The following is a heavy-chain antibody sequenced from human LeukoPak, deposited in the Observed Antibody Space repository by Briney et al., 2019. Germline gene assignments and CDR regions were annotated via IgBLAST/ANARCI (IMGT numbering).Heavy chain of an antibody. D-gene: IGHD3-9*01. CDR2: IYYSGST. Sequence: SETLSLTCSVSGGSISSSSYYWGWTRQPPGKGLEWIGSIYYSGSTYYNPSLKSRVTISVDTSKNQFSLKLSSVTAADTAVYYCAREVRYFDWLFTKLARCYYFDYWGQGTLVTVSS. CDR3: AREVRYFDWLFTKLARCYYFDY. J-gene: IGHJ4*02. V-gene: IGHV4-39*02. CDR1: GGSISSSSYY.